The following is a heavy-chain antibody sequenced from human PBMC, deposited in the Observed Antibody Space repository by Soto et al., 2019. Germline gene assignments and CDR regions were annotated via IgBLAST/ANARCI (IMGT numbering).Heavy chain of an antibody. Sequence: QTGGSLRLSCAASGFTFSNYGMHWVRQAPGKGLEWVAIIWHDGNNKYYADSVRGRFIISRDNSKNRLYLRMNSLRAEDTAVYYCASDLVGASDSYGLDVWGQGTPVTVSS. V-gene: IGHV3-33*01. CDR1: GFTFSNYG. CDR2: IWHDGNNK. D-gene: IGHD1-26*01. J-gene: IGHJ6*02. CDR3: ASDLVGASDSYGLDV.